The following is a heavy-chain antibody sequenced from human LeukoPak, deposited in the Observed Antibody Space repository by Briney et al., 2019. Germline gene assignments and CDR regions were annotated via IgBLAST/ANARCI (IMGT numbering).Heavy chain of an antibody. V-gene: IGHV4-30-2*01. Sequence: PSQTLSLTCAVSGGSISSGGYSWSWIRQPPGKGLEWIGYIYHSGSTYYNPSLKSRVTISVDRSKNQFFLKLSSVTAADTAVYYCARGSPYDLVVPAALFDYWGQGTLVTVSS. CDR3: ARGSPYDLVVPAALFDY. CDR2: IYHSGST. J-gene: IGHJ4*02. D-gene: IGHD2-2*01. CDR1: GGSISSGGYS.